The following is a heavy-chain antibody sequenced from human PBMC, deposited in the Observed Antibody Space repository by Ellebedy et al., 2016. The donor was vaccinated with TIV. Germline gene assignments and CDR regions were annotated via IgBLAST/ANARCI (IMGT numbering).Heavy chain of an antibody. CDR2: ISSSGSST. D-gene: IGHD2-8*01. Sequence: PGGSLRLSCAASRFTFSTYAMSWVRQAPGKGLEWVSAISSSGSSTYYADSVKGRFTISRDNSKNTLYLQMNSLRAEDKAVYYCAKFGDCTDGVCSHFDYWGQGTLVTVSS. CDR3: AKFGDCTDGVCSHFDY. J-gene: IGHJ4*02. V-gene: IGHV3-23*01. CDR1: RFTFSTYA.